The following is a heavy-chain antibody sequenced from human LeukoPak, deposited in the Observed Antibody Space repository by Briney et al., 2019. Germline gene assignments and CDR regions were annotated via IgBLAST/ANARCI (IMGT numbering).Heavy chain of an antibody. Sequence: GASVKVSCKASGGTFSSYAISWVRQAPGQGLEWMGGIIPIFGTANYAQKFQGRVTMTEDTSTDTAYMELSSLRSEDTAVYYCATVIGGGYSYGQAFDYWGQGTLVTVSS. D-gene: IGHD5-18*01. CDR2: IIPIFGTA. CDR1: GGTFSSYA. CDR3: ATVIGGGYSYGQAFDY. J-gene: IGHJ4*02. V-gene: IGHV1-69*06.